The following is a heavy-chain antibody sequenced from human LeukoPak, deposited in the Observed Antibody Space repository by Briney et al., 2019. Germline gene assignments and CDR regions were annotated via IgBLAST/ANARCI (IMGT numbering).Heavy chain of an antibody. CDR3: AKDLVYYDFWSGYYKDYYYYMDV. D-gene: IGHD3-3*01. CDR1: GFTFSDYY. J-gene: IGHJ6*03. V-gene: IGHV3-23*01. CDR2: ISGSGGST. Sequence: PGGSLRLSCAASGFTFSDYYMSWIRQAPGKGLEWVSAISGSGGSTYYADSVKGRFTISRDNSKNTLYLQMNSLRAEDTAVYYCAKDLVYYDFWSGYYKDYYYYMDVWGKGTTVTVSS.